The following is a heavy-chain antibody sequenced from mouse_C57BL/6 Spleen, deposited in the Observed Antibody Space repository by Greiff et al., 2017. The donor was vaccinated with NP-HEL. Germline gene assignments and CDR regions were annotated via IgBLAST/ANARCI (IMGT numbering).Heavy chain of an antibody. CDR1: GFNIKDDY. Sequence: EVQLQQSGAELVRPGASVKLSCTASGFNIKDDYMHWVKQRPEQGLEWIGWIDPENGDTEYASKFQGKATITADASSNTAYLQLSSLTSEDTAVYYCTTWGFLCAYWGQGTLVTVSA. J-gene: IGHJ3*01. V-gene: IGHV14-4*01. CDR2: IDPENGDT. CDR3: TTWGFLCAY.